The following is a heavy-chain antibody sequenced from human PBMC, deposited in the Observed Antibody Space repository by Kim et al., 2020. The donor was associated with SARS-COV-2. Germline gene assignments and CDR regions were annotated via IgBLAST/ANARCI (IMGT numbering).Heavy chain of an antibody. Sequence: SQTLSLTCAISGDSVSSNSLACNWIRQSPSRGLEWLGRTYYRAKWYNDYGVSVKSRIVINPATSKNQFSLQLNSVTPEDTAVYYCARDTPCQKAFDSWGRGTMGTVSS. CDR3: ARDTPCQKAFDS. CDR1: GDSVSSNSLA. D-gene: IGHD2-15*01. V-gene: IGHV6-1*01. J-gene: IGHJ3*02. CDR2: TYYRAKWYN.